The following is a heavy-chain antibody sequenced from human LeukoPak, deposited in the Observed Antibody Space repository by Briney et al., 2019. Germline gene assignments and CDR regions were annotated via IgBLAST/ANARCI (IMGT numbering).Heavy chain of an antibody. CDR1: GFTFSSYS. D-gene: IGHD6-13*01. CDR2: ISSSSSTI. CDR3: AKGASSSWYSAEYFQH. J-gene: IGHJ1*01. Sequence: GGSLRLSCAASGFTFSSYSMNWVRQAPGKGLEWISYISSSSSTIYYADSVKGRFTISRDNAKNSLYLQMNSLRAEDTALYYCAKGASSSWYSAEYFQHWGQGTLVTVSS. V-gene: IGHV3-48*04.